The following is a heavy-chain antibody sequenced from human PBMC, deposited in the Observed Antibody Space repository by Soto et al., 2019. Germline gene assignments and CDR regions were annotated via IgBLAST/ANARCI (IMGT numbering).Heavy chain of an antibody. CDR2: INPNSGGT. Sequence: GASVKVSCKASGYTFTGYYMHWVRQAPGQGLEWMGWINPNSGGTNYAQKFQGWVTMTRDTSISTAYMELSRLRSDDTAVYYCARGSALRYFDWSFLWXQGTLVTVSS. CDR3: ARGSALRYFDWSFL. D-gene: IGHD3-9*01. V-gene: IGHV1-2*04. J-gene: IGHJ1*01. CDR1: GYTFTGYY.